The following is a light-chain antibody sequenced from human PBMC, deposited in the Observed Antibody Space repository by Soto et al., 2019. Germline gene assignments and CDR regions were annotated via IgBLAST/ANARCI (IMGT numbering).Light chain of an antibody. CDR3: QQSYSTPRT. CDR2: AAS. V-gene: IGKV1-39*01. Sequence: DIQMTQSPSSLSASVGDRVTITCRASQSISSYLNWYQQKPGKAPKLLIYAASSLQSGVPSRFRGSGSGTDFTLPISSLQPEDFATYYCQQSYSTPRTFGGGTKVGI. CDR1: QSISSY. J-gene: IGKJ4*01.